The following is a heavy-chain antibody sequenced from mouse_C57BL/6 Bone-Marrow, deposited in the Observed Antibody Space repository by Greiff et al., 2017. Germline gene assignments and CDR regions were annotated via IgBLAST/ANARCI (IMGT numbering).Heavy chain of an antibody. Sequence: EVKVVESGGDLVKPGGSLKLSCAASGFTFSSYGMSWVRQTPDKRLEWVATISSGGSYTYYPDSVKGRFTISRDNAKNTLYLQMSSLKSEDTAMYYCARGYYDYLFAYWGQGTLVTVSA. CDR3: ARGYYDYLFAY. D-gene: IGHD2-4*01. CDR2: ISSGGSYT. CDR1: GFTFSSYG. J-gene: IGHJ3*01. V-gene: IGHV5-6*01.